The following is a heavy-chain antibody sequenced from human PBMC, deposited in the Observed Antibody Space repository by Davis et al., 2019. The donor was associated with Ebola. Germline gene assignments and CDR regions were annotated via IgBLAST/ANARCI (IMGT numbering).Heavy chain of an antibody. CDR1: GFTFSSYS. CDR2: ISSSSSTI. V-gene: IGHV3-48*02. J-gene: IGHJ4*02. CDR3: ATRPTYYYDSSGYVDY. Sequence: GESLKISCVASGFTFSSYSMNWVRQAPGKGLEWVSYISSSSSTIYYADSVKGRFTISRDNAKNSLYLQMNSLRDEDTAVYYCATRPTYYYDSSGYVDYWGQGTLVTVSS. D-gene: IGHD3-22*01.